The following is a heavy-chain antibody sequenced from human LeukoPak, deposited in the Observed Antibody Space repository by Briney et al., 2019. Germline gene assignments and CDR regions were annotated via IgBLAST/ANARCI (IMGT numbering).Heavy chain of an antibody. CDR3: GYGSTGFFTLSY. J-gene: IGHJ4*02. D-gene: IGHD3-22*01. V-gene: IGHV3-49*04. Sequence: PGGSLRLSCAASGFSLSNYGMHWVRQAPGKGLEWVGFIRSRAYDGTTKYAASVRGRFTISRDDSKNIAYLQMNSLKIEDTAVYYCGYGSTGFFTLSYWGPGTLVTVSS. CDR2: IRSRAYDGTT. CDR1: GFSLSNYG.